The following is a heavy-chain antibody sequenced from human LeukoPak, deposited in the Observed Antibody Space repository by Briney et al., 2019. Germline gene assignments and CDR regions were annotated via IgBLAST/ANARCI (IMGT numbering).Heavy chain of an antibody. CDR3: AGATSREAFDI. CDR2: IYYSGST. J-gene: IGHJ3*02. Sequence: SETLTLTCTVSGGSISDYYWSWIRQPPGKGLEWIGYIYYSGSTNYTPSLKSRVTISINTSKNQFSLRLSSVTAADTAVYYCAGATSREAFDIWGQGTRVTVSS. D-gene: IGHD2-2*01. CDR1: GGSISDYY. V-gene: IGHV4-59*01.